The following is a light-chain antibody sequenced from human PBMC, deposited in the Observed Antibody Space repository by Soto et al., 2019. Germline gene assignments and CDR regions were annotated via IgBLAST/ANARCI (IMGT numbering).Light chain of an antibody. J-gene: IGKJ4*01. CDR2: DAS. CDR3: QQLTTWPLT. V-gene: IGKV3-11*01. Sequence: VLAQSPATLSLFPGERTTLSCRASLRIDTYLACYQQRPGQAPRLLIYDASKWATGIPVRFSGSGSGTDFTLTISSLETEDFAVYDGQQLTTWPLTFGGGSKVEIK. CDR1: LRIDTY.